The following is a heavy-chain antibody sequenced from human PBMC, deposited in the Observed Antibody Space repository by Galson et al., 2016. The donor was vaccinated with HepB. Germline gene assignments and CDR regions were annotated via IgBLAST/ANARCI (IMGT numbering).Heavy chain of an antibody. CDR1: GVSITSGDYY. Sequence: TLSLTCTVSGVSITSGDYYWSWIRQRPDKGLERIGYISDTGSTFYHPSLKSRVTISIDTSKNQFYLSLKSVTAADTAMYYCAGDVEDLNDAFDLWGQGTLVTVSS. CDR2: ISDTGST. V-gene: IGHV4-31*03. D-gene: IGHD1-1*01. CDR3: AGDVEDLNDAFDL. J-gene: IGHJ3*01.